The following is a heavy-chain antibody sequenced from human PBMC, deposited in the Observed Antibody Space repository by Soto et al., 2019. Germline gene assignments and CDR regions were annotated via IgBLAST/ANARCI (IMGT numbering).Heavy chain of an antibody. Sequence: GSLRLSCAASGFTFSSYWMHWVRQAPGKGLVWVSRINSDGSGTSYADSVKGRFTISRDNAKNTLYLQMNRLRAEDTAVYYCARDGLNSYGYLYYYYYGMDVWGQGTTVTVSS. D-gene: IGHD5-18*01. CDR2: INSDGSGT. J-gene: IGHJ6*02. CDR1: GFTFSSYW. CDR3: ARDGLNSYGYLYYYYYGMDV. V-gene: IGHV3-74*01.